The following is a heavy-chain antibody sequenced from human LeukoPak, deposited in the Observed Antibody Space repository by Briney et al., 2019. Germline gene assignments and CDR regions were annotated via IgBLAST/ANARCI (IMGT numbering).Heavy chain of an antibody. D-gene: IGHD6-19*01. V-gene: IGHV4-39*01. CDR2: IYYSGST. Sequence: PSETLSLTCTASGGSISSSSFYWVWIRQPPGKGLEWIGSIYYSGSTYSNPSLKSRVTISVDTSKNQFSLKLSSLAAADTAVYYSARKGSGWHTLEYWGQGTLVTVSS. J-gene: IGHJ4*02. CDR1: GGSISSSSFY. CDR3: ARKGSGWHTLEY.